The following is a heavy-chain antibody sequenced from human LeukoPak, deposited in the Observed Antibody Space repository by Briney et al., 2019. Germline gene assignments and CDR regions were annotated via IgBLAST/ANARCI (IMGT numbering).Heavy chain of an antibody. V-gene: IGHV3-30*18. D-gene: IGHD6-13*01. CDR3: AKDMDVEAAGFSFDY. J-gene: IGHJ4*02. CDR2: ISYDGINK. CDR1: GFTFSSFG. Sequence: HPGRSLRLSCAASGFTFSSFGMHWVRQAPGKGLEWVSIISYDGINKYFSDSVKGRFTISRDNSKNTLYLQMNSLRREDTVVYYCAKDMDVEAAGFSFDYWGQGTLVTVSS.